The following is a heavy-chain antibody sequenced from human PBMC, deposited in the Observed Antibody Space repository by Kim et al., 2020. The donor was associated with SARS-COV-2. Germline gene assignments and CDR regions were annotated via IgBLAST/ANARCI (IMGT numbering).Heavy chain of an antibody. Sequence: VNGRFTISRDNAKHSLYLKMNSLRAEDTALYYCAKGSYYSSYYYYYMDVWGKGTTVTVSS. V-gene: IGHV3-9*01. D-gene: IGHD1-26*01. CDR3: AKGSYYSSYYYYYMDV. J-gene: IGHJ6*03.